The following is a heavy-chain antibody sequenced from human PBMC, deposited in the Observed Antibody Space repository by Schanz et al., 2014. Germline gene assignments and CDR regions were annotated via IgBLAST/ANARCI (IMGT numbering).Heavy chain of an antibody. J-gene: IGHJ4*02. CDR3: AKDISDTSGKDDY. CDR2: ISGTGGDDT. Sequence: EVHLLESGGGLVQLGGSLRLSCAASGFSFGTYAMSWVRQAPGKGLLWVSSISGTGGDDTYYADSVKGRFTISRDNSKNTLFLQMNSLRVEDSAIYYCAKDISDTSGKDDYWGQGTLVTVSS. D-gene: IGHD3-22*01. CDR1: GFSFGTYA. V-gene: IGHV3-23*01.